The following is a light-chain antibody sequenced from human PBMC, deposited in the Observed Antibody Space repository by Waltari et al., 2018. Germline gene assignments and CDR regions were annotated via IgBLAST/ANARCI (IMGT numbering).Light chain of an antibody. CDR2: TAS. J-gene: IGKJ1*01. V-gene: IGKV1-6*01. CDR1: QGIRND. Sequence: LMTQSPSSLSASVGDRVTITCRASQGIRNDLGWYQQKPGKAPKLLIYTASTLQSGVPSRFSGTGSGTDFTLTISSLQPEDFATYYCLHDYNYPRTFGQGTKVEIK. CDR3: LHDYNYPRT.